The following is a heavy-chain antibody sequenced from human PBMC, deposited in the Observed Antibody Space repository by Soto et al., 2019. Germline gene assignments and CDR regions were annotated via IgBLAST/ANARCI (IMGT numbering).Heavy chain of an antibody. CDR3: AREYCSSASCYGPDF. V-gene: IGHV1-18*01. J-gene: IGHJ4*02. CDR1: GYGLTSYG. Sequence: ASVKVSCKSSGYGLTSYGISWVRQAPGQGLEWMGWISGHDGNTKYTQKLQGRVTVTTDTSTSTAYMDLRSLRSDDTAVYYCAREYCSSASCYGPDFWGQGTLVTVSS. D-gene: IGHD2-2*01. CDR2: ISGHDGNT.